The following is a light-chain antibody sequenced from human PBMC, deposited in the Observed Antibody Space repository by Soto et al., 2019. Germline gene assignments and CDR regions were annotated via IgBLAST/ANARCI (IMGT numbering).Light chain of an antibody. J-gene: IGKJ4*02. CDR3: QQYNNWPLVT. V-gene: IGKV3-15*01. CDR1: QSVSTY. CDR2: GAS. Sequence: EIVMTQSPATLSVSPGERATLSCRASQSVSTYLAWYQQKPGQAPRLLIFGASTRATGIPARFSGSGSGSEVALTISSRQSEDFAGYSCQQYNNWPLVTFGGGTKLEI.